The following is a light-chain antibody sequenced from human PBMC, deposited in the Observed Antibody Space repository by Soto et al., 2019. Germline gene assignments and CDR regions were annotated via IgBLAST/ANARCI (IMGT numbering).Light chain of an antibody. J-gene: IGLJ2*01. CDR1: SSNIGRND. V-gene: IGLV1-47*02. Sequence: QSVMTQPPSASGTPGQRVIISCSGSSSNIGRNDVHWYKQLPGTAPKLLIFGNWKRPSGVPDRVSGSKSGTSASLAISGLRSEDEADYYCATWDGSLPGPVFGGGTKLTVL. CDR3: ATWDGSLPGPV. CDR2: GNW.